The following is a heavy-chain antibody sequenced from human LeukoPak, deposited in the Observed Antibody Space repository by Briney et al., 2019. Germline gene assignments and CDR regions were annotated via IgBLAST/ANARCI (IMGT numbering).Heavy chain of an antibody. CDR3: AKDPGSGWYPFDY. D-gene: IGHD6-19*01. Sequence: QSGGSLRLSCAVSGFPFSTFWMSWVRQAPGKGLEWVSGISGSGGSTYYADSVKGRFTISRDNSKNTLYLQMNSLRAEDTAVYYCAKDPGSGWYPFDYWGQGTLVTVSS. J-gene: IGHJ4*02. CDR2: ISGSGGST. V-gene: IGHV3-23*01. CDR1: GFPFSTFW.